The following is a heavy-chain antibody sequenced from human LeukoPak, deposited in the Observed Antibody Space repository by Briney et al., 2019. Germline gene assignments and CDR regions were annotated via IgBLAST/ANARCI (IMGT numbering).Heavy chain of an antibody. V-gene: IGHV3-9*01. CDR2: IYWNGGGE. J-gene: IGHJ4*02. CDR1: GVTLKDHA. D-gene: IGHD6-13*01. Sequence: PGGSLRLSCTASGVTLKDHAMHWLRQAPGRGLEWVSGIYWNGGGEGYVDSVKGRFTISRDNAKNSLYLQMNSLRPEDTALYYCTKDVTAGGLDYWGQGTLVIVSS. CDR3: TKDVTAGGLDY.